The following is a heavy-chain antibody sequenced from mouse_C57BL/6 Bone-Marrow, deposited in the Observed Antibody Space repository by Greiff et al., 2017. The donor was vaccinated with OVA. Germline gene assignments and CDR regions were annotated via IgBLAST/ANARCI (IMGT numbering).Heavy chain of an antibody. Sequence: VQLQQPGAELVMPGASVKLSCKASGYTFTSYWMHWVKQRPGQGLEWIGEIDPSDSYTNYNQKFKGKSTLTVDKSSSTAYMQLSSLTSEDSAVYYCARGSSYWDFDVWGTGTTVTVSS. J-gene: IGHJ1*03. V-gene: IGHV1-69*01. CDR3: ARGSSYWDFDV. D-gene: IGHD1-1*01. CDR1: GYTFTSYW. CDR2: IDPSDSYT.